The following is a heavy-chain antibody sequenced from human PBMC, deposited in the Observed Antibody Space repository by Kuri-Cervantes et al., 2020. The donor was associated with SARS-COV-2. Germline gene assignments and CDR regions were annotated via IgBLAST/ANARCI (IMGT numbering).Heavy chain of an antibody. CDR2: INTNTGIP. J-gene: IGHJ6*02. CDR3: ARDWGYDFWSGYLHYYYGMDV. Sequence: ASVKVSCKASGNTFSSYVMKWVRQAPGQGLEWMQWINTNTGIPTYAQGFTGRFVFSLDTSVSTPSLPVCSLKAGDAAVFSCARDWGYDFWSGYLHYYYGMDVWGQGTTVTVSS. V-gene: IGHV7-4-1*01. D-gene: IGHD3-3*01. CDR1: GNTFSSYV.